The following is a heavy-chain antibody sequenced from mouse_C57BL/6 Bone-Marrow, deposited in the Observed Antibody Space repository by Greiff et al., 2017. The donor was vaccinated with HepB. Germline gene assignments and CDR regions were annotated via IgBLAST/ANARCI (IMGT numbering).Heavy chain of an antibody. D-gene: IGHD1-1*01. Sequence: QVQLQQSGAELVKPGASVKMSCKASGYTFTSYWITWVKQRPGQGLEWIGDIYPGSGSTNYNEKFKSKATLTVDTSSSTAYMQLSSLTSEDSAVYYSAREITTVVADYWGQGTTLTVSS. CDR2: IYPGSGST. J-gene: IGHJ2*01. V-gene: IGHV1-55*01. CDR1: GYTFTSYW. CDR3: AREITTVVADY.